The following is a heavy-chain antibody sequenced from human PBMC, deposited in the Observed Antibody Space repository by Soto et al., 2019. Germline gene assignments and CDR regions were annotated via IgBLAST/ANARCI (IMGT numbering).Heavy chain of an antibody. CDR1: GYTFFTYD. CDR2: ISTYSGDT. J-gene: IGHJ5*02. D-gene: IGHD5-12*01. CDR3: ARHHGPTTSENWFDP. Sequence: QVHLVQSGVEVKTPGASVKVSCQASGYTFFTYDISWVRQAPGQGLEWMGWISTYSGDTKYAQKFQGRVTMTTDTSTTTAYLALRSLRSDDTAVYYCARHHGPTTSENWFDPWCQGTLVTVSS. V-gene: IGHV1-18*01.